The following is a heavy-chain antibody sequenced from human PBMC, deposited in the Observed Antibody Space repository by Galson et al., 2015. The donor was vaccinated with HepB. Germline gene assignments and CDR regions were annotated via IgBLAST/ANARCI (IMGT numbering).Heavy chain of an antibody. CDR1: GFTFSKFG. V-gene: IGHV3-33*08. CDR2: IWYDGVNK. CDR3: ARGPEIGYCSGTTCSYFDY. Sequence: SLRLSCAASGFTFSKFGIHWVRKAPGKGLEWVAVIWYDGVNKYLADSVKGRFTISRDNSKSTVDLQMNSLRGEDTAVYYCARGPEIGYCSGTTCSYFDYWGQGTLVTVSA. D-gene: IGHD2-2*01. J-gene: IGHJ4*02.